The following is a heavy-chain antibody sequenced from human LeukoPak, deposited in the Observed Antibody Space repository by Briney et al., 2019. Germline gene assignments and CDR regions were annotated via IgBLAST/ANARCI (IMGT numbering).Heavy chain of an antibody. CDR1: GGSFSGYY. V-gene: IGHV4-34*01. Sequence: SETLSLTCAVYGGSFSGYYWSWIRQPPGKGLEWIGEINHSGCTNYNPSLKSRVTISVDTSKNQFSLKLSSVTAADTAVYYCVRSVYYYGSGSYYKKPEYYYYGMDVWGQGTTVTVSS. J-gene: IGHJ6*02. D-gene: IGHD3-10*01. CDR2: INHSGCT. CDR3: VRSVYYYGSGSYYKKPEYYYYGMDV.